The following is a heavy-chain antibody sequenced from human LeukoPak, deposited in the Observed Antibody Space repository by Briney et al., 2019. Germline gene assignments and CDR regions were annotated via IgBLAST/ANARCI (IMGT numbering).Heavy chain of an antibody. V-gene: IGHV4-4*07. CDR1: GGSISSYY. CDR2: IYTSGST. Sequence: SETLSLTCTVSGGSISSYYWSWIRQPAGKGLEWIGRIYTSGSTNYNPSLKSRVTMSVDTPKNQFSLKLSSVTTADTAVYYCARELVRYYYDSSGYYYEGYFDYWGQGTLVTVSS. CDR3: ARELVRYYYDSSGYYYEGYFDY. J-gene: IGHJ4*02. D-gene: IGHD3-22*01.